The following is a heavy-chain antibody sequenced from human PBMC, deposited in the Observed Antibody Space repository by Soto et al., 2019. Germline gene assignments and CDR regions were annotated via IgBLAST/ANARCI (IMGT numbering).Heavy chain of an antibody. Sequence: GGSLRLSCAASGFTFSSYGMHWVRQAPGKGLEWVAVIPDDGRNKYYADSVKGRFTISIDNAKNTLYLQMNSLKTEDTPVYYCAKVFDGSTWYCRPAYDFWGQGSLVTVSS. CDR2: IPDDGRNK. CDR3: AKVFDGSTWYCRPAYDF. D-gene: IGHD6-13*01. CDR1: GFTFSSYG. J-gene: IGHJ4*02. V-gene: IGHV3-30*18.